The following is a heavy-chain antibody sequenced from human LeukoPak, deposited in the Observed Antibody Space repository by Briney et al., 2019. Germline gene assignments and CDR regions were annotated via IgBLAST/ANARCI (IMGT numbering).Heavy chain of an antibody. CDR1: GGSISSYY. Sequence: SETVSPTCTVSGGSISSYYWSWIRQPAGQGLEWIGRIFRSGSTNYNPSLKSRVTMSVDTSKNQFSLKLNSVTAADTAVYYCAREYGDFDYWGQGTLVTVSS. J-gene: IGHJ4*02. D-gene: IGHD4-17*01. CDR3: AREYGDFDY. CDR2: IFRSGST. V-gene: IGHV4-4*07.